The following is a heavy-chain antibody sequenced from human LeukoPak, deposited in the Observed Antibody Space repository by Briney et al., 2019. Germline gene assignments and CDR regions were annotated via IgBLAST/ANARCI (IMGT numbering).Heavy chain of an antibody. CDR1: GGSFSGYY. Sequence: PSETLSLTCAVYGGSFSGYYWSWIRQPPGKGLEWIGEINHSGSTNYNPSLKSRVTISVDTSKNQFSLKLSSVTAADTAVYYCARQKWIGTFHYWGQGALVTVSS. V-gene: IGHV4-34*01. D-gene: IGHD3-10*01. J-gene: IGHJ4*02. CDR2: INHSGST. CDR3: ARQKWIGTFHY.